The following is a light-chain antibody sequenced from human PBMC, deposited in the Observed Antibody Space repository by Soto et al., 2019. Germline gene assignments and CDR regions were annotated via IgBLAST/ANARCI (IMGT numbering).Light chain of an antibody. CDR3: QQYDNSPIT. CDR2: GAS. J-gene: IGKJ5*01. CDR1: QFVSSGS. V-gene: IGKV3-20*01. Sequence: EIPLTQSPGTLSLSPGESATLLCRASQFVSSGSLAWYQQKPGQAPRLLLYGASNRATGIPGRFSASGSGTDFTLTITPLEPEDSAVYFCQQYDNSPITFGQGTRLDIK.